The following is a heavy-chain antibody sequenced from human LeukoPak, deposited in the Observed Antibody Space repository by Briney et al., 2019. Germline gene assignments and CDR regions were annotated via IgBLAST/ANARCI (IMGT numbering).Heavy chain of an antibody. CDR2: ISYSGST. Sequence: PSETLSLTCTVSGGSISSYHWSWIRQPPGKGLEWIGYISYSGSTNYNPSLKSRVTISIDKSKNQFSLKLNSVTAADTAVYYCARGKITMVRGVTAGGFDYWGQGTLVTVSS. D-gene: IGHD3-10*01. CDR1: GGSISSYH. CDR3: ARGKITMVRGVTAGGFDY. V-gene: IGHV4-59*01. J-gene: IGHJ4*02.